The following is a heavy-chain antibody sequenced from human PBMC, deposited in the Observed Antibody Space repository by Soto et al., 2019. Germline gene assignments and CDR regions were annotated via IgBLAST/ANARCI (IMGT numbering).Heavy chain of an antibody. D-gene: IGHD3-22*01. V-gene: IGHV3-23*01. Sequence: GGSLRLSCAASGFTFSSYAMSWVRQAPGKGLEWVSAISGSGGSTYYADSVKGRFTISRDNSKNTLYLQMNSLRAEDTAVYYCAKDASYYYDSSGYCFDYWGQGTLVTVSS. J-gene: IGHJ4*02. CDR3: AKDASYYYDSSGYCFDY. CDR1: GFTFSSYA. CDR2: ISGSGGST.